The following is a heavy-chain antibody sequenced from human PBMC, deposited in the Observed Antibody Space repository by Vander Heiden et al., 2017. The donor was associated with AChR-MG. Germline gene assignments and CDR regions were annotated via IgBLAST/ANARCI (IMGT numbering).Heavy chain of an antibody. CDR1: GITFTTDA. D-gene: IGHD6-19*01. Sequence: EVQLLESGGVLVQPGGSLSPSCYAFGITFTTDAMTLGRQAPGKGLEWVSGISGNGDSTYYADSLKGRFTISRDNSKNTLYLQMNSLRADDTAVYYCAKWGAGHRSGWVFDYWGQGTLVTVSS. J-gene: IGHJ4*02. CDR2: ISGNGDST. CDR3: AKWGAGHRSGWVFDY. V-gene: IGHV3-23*01.